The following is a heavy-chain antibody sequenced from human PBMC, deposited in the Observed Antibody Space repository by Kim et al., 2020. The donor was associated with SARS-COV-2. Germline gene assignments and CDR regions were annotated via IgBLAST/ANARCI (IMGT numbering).Heavy chain of an antibody. Sequence: SETLSLTCSVSGDSISRSRYYWGWIRQPPGKGLEWIGSFYYSGSTYYKPSLKSRVNMSVDTSNNQFSLNLNSVTATDTAVYYCARFLFEFQLGSPIDFWGQGALVTVSS. CDR2: FYYSGST. J-gene: IGHJ4*02. V-gene: IGHV4-39*01. CDR3: ARFLFEFQLGSPIDF. CDR1: GDSISRSRYY. D-gene: IGHD1-1*01.